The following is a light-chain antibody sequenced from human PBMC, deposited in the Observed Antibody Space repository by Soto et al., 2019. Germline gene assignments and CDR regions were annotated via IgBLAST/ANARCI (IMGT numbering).Light chain of an antibody. Sequence: QSVLTQPASVSGSPGQSITISCTGSSSDVGGYNYVSWYQQYPGKAPKLMIYEVSNRPSGVSNRFSGSKSGNTASLTISGLQADDEADYYCSSYTSSSTLVFGGGTQLTVL. CDR3: SSYTSSSTLV. V-gene: IGLV2-14*01. CDR1: SSDVGGYNY. CDR2: EVS. J-gene: IGLJ2*01.